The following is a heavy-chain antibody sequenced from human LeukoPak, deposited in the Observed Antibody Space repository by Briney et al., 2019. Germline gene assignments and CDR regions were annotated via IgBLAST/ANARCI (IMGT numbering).Heavy chain of an antibody. Sequence: GGSLRLSCAASGFTFSSYAMSWVRQAPGKGLEWVSAISGSGGSTCYADSVKGRFTISRDNSKNTLYLQMNSLRAEDTAVYYCAKDSSGYYSSPPDYWGQGTLVTVSS. CDR1: GFTFSSYA. V-gene: IGHV3-23*01. CDR2: ISGSGGST. D-gene: IGHD3-22*01. J-gene: IGHJ4*02. CDR3: AKDSSGYYSSPPDY.